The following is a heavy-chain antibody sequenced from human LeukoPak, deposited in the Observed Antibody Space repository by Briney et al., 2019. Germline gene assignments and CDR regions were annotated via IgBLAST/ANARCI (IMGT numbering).Heavy chain of an antibody. CDR2: GCCCST. V-gene: IGHV3-23*01. D-gene: IGHD2-8*01. J-gene: IGHJ4*02. Sequence: GCCCSTYFADSGKGRFTISRENSKNKLYLQMNSLRAGDTAVYYCAKDFPGPAHTNEMIFDYWGQGTLVTVSS. CDR3: AKDFPGPAHTNEMIFDY.